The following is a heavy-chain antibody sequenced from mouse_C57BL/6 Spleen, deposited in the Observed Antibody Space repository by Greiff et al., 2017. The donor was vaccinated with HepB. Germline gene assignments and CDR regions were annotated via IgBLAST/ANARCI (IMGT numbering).Heavy chain of an antibody. CDR2: IDPETGGT. V-gene: IGHV1-15*01. J-gene: IGHJ2*01. Sequence: QVQLQQSGAELVRPGASVTLSCKASGYTFTDYEMHWVKQTPVHGLEWIGAIDPETGGTAYNQKFKGKAILTADKYSSTAYMELRSLTSEDSAVYYCTRGEGTVDYWGQGTTLTVSS. CDR3: TRGEGTVDY. CDR1: GYTFTDYE. D-gene: IGHD1-1*01.